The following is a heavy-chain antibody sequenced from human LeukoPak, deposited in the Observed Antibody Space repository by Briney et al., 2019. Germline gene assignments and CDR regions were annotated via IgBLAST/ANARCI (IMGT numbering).Heavy chain of an antibody. CDR3: ARLRVFLPIDYGAKGGYYFDY. J-gene: IGHJ4*02. Sequence: SETLSLTCTVSGGSISSSSYYWGWIRQPPGKGLERIGSIYYSGSTYYNPSLKSRVTISVDTSKNQFSLKLSSVTAADTAVYYCARLRVFLPIDYGAKGGYYFDYWGQGTLVTVSS. CDR1: GGSISSSSYY. D-gene: IGHD4-17*01. CDR2: IYYSGST. V-gene: IGHV4-39*01.